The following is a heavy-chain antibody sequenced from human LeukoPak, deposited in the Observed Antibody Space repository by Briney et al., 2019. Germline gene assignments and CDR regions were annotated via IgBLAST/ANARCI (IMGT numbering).Heavy chain of an antibody. J-gene: IGHJ4*02. CDR1: GYTFTGYY. CDR3: ARGLYYDSSGYYLFDY. D-gene: IGHD3-22*01. V-gene: IGHV1-2*02. CDR2: INPNSGGT. Sequence: ASVKVSCKASGYTFTGYYMHWVRQAPGQGLEWMGWINPNSGGTNYAQKFQGRVTMARDTSISTAYMELSRLRSDDTAVYYCARGLYYDSSGYYLFDYWGQGTLVTVSS.